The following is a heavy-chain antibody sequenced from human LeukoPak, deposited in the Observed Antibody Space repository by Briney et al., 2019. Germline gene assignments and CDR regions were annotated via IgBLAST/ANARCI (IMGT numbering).Heavy chain of an antibody. V-gene: IGHV1-24*01. D-gene: IGHD1-26*01. J-gene: IGHJ4*02. CDR2: FDPEEGET. CDR1: GHTXTYLS. Sequence: ASVKVSCKVTGHTXTYLSMHWVRQAPGKGLEWMGGFDPEEGETTYAQKFQARVTMTEDTSADTVYMELNSLESDDTAVYYCATNSGSYFLYWGQGTLVTVSS. CDR3: ATNSGSYFLY.